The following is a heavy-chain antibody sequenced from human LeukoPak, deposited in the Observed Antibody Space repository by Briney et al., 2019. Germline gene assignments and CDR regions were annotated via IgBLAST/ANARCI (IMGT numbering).Heavy chain of an antibody. D-gene: IGHD3-22*01. J-gene: IGHJ3*02. V-gene: IGHV5-51*01. Sequence: GESLKISCKGSGYSFTSYWIGWVRQMPGNGLEWMGIIYPGDSDTRYSPSFQGQVTISADKSISTAYLQWSSLKASDTAMYYCARPRDLYDRAFDIWGQGTMVTVSS. CDR1: GYSFTSYW. CDR3: ARPRDLYDRAFDI. CDR2: IYPGDSDT.